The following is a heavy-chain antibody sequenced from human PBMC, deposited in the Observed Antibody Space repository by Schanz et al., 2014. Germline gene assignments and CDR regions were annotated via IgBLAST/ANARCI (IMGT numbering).Heavy chain of an antibody. CDR1: GFAFSSYG. D-gene: IGHD3-10*01. CDR2: ISGGGTTT. Sequence: EVQLLESGGGWVQPGGSLRLSCAASGFAFSSYGMNWLRQAPGKGLEWVSAISGGGTTTYYADSVKGRFTISRDNSKNTLYLQMNSLRPEDTAVYYCAKYRGYYRVSGSYRELEYWGQGTLVTVSS. CDR3: AKYRGYYRVSGSYRELEY. J-gene: IGHJ4*02. V-gene: IGHV3-23*01.